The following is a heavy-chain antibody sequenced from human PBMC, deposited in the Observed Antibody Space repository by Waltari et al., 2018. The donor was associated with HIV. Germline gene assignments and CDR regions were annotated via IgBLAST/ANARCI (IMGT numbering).Heavy chain of an antibody. CDR1: GGSISSGSYY. V-gene: IGHV4-61*02. Sequence: QVQLQESGPGLVKPSQTLSLTCTVSGGSISSGSYYWSWIRQPAGKGLEWIGRIYTSGSTNYNPSLKSRVTISVDTSKNQFSLKLSSVTAADTAVYYCAAIWFGESHWGQGTLVTVSS. CDR3: AAIWFGESH. J-gene: IGHJ4*02. CDR2: IYTSGST. D-gene: IGHD3-10*01.